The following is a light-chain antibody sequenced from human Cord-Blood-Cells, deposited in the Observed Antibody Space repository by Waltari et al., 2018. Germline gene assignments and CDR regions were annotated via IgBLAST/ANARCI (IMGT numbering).Light chain of an antibody. CDR2: YAS. Sequence: SYVLTQPPSVSVAPGKTARITCGGNNIGSKSVHWYQQKPGQAPVLVIYYASDRPSGIPERVSDSNSGNTATLTISGVEAGDEADYDCQVWDSRRDHPGGVFGGGTKLTVL. CDR1: NIGSKS. CDR3: QVWDSRRDHPGGV. J-gene: IGLJ2*01. V-gene: IGLV3-21*04.